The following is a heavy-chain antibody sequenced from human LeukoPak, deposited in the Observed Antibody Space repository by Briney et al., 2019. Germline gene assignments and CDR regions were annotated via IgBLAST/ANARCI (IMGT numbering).Heavy chain of an antibody. CDR1: GGSISSYY. J-gene: IGHJ5*02. D-gene: IGHD2-2*01. CDR3: ANGGYCSSTSCYPNWFDP. CDR2: IYYSGST. V-gene: IGHV4-59*01. Sequence: SETLSLTCTVSGGSISSYYWSWLRQPPGKGLEWIGYIYYSGSTNYNPSLKSRVTISVDTSKNQFSLKLSSVTAADTAVYYCANGGYCSSTSCYPNWFDPWGQGTLVTVSS.